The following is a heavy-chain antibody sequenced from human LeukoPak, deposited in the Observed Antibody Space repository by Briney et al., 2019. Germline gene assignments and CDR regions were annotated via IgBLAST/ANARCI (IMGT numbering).Heavy chain of an antibody. CDR1: GLTFSSSW. CDR2: IKQDGNDK. Sequence: GGSLRLSCAVSGLTFSSSWMSWVRQAPGKGLEWVANIKQDGNDKYYVDSVKGRFTISRDNAQNSLFLQMNSLRAEDTAVYYCARDCTAMADAFDIWGQETMVSVSS. V-gene: IGHV3-7*01. J-gene: IGHJ3*02. CDR3: ARDCTAMADAFDI. D-gene: IGHD5-18*01.